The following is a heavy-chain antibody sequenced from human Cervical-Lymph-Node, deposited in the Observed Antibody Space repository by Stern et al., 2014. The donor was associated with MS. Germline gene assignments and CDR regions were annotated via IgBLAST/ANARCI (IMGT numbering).Heavy chain of an antibody. Sequence: QLQLQESGPGLVKPSATLSLTCTVSGGSISSYYWSWIRQPPGKGLEWIGYIYYSGSTNYNPSLKIRVTISVDTSKNQFSLKLNSVTAADTAVYYCARGKAVAGLPYFDYWGQGTLVTVSS. D-gene: IGHD6-19*01. CDR1: GGSISSYY. V-gene: IGHV4-59*01. CDR2: IYYSGST. J-gene: IGHJ4*02. CDR3: ARGKAVAGLPYFDY.